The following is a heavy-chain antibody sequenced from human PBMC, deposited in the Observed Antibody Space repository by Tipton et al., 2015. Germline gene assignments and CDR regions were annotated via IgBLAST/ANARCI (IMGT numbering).Heavy chain of an antibody. CDR2: ISYTDGA. D-gene: IGHD3-3*01. J-gene: IGHJ4*02. CDR1: GGSVTSGSYY. CDR3: ARGQYYDFWSGYHLNPYFDY. Sequence: TLSLTCTVSGGSVTSGSYYWSWIRQPPGKGLEWIGYISYTDGAHYNPALKSRVTMSVDKSKNHFSLKLSSVTAADTAVYYCARGQYYDFWSGYHLNPYFDYWGQGTLVTVSS. V-gene: IGHV4-61*03.